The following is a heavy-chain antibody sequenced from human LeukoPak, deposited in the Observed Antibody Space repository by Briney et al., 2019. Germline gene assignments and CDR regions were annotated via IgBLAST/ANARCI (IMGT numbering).Heavy chain of an antibody. J-gene: IGHJ4*02. D-gene: IGHD3-16*02. CDR2: INHSGST. CDR1: GGSFSGYY. Sequence: SETLSLTCAVYGGSFSGYYWSWIRQPPGKGLEWIGEINHSGSTNYNPSLKSRVTISVDTSKNRFSLKLSSVTAADTAVYYCARGKVSGDYVWGSYRSTFDYWGQGTLVTVSS. V-gene: IGHV4-34*01. CDR3: ARGKVSGDYVWGSYRSTFDY.